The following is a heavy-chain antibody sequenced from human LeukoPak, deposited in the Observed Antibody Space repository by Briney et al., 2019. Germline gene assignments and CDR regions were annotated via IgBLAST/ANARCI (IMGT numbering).Heavy chain of an antibody. CDR1: GFTFSSYW. J-gene: IGHJ4*02. Sequence: GGSLRLSCAASGFTFSSYWMGWVRQAPGKGLEWEANIKQDGSEKYYVDSVKGRFTISRDNAKNSLYLQMNSLRAEDTAVYYCARDKRRDYFDYWGQGTLVTVSS. CDR3: ARDKRRDYFDY. CDR2: IKQDGSEK. D-gene: IGHD5-24*01. V-gene: IGHV3-7*01.